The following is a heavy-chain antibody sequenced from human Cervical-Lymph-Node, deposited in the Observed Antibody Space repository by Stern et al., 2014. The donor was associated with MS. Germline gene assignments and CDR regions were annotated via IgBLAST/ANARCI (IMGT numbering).Heavy chain of an antibody. CDR1: GFSLVTSGVR. Sequence: ESGPALVKPTQTLTLTCTFSGFSLVTSGVRVSWIRQPPGKALEWLARIDWNDKTFYNTSLMTRLTISKDTSKNQVVLTMTNVDPVDTATYYCARMDYWGQGTPVTVS. V-gene: IGHV2-70*04. J-gene: IGHJ4*02. CDR2: IDWNDKT. CDR3: ARMDY.